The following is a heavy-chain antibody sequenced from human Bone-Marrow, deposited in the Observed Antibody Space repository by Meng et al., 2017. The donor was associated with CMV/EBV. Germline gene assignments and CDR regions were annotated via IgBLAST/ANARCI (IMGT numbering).Heavy chain of an antibody. V-gene: IGHV3-20*04. D-gene: IGHD3-16*01. Sequence: GEYLKISCAASGFTFDDYGMSWVRQAPGKGLEWVSGINWNGGSTGYADSVKGRFTISRDNAKNALYLQMNSLRAEDTALYYCARANLPGGSYAGWPVNYWGQGTLVTVSS. CDR2: INWNGGST. CDR1: GFTFDDYG. J-gene: IGHJ4*02. CDR3: ARANLPGGSYAGWPVNY.